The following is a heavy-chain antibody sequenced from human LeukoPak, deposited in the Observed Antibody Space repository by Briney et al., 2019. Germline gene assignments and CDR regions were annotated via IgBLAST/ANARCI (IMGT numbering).Heavy chain of an antibody. CDR1: GFTFSSYA. Sequence: GGSLRLSCAASGFTFSSYAMSWVRQAPGKELEWVSAISGSGGSTYYADSVKGRFTISRDNSKNTLYLQMNSLRAEDTAVYYCAKDDYHSSSWYYFDYWGQGTLVTVSS. J-gene: IGHJ4*02. D-gene: IGHD6-13*01. CDR3: AKDDYHSSSWYYFDY. CDR2: ISGSGGST. V-gene: IGHV3-23*01.